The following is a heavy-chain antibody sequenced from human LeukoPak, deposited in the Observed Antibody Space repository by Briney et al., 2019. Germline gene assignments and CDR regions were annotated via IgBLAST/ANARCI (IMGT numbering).Heavy chain of an antibody. Sequence: PGGSLRLSCAASGFTFSSYAMHWVRQAPGKGLEWVAVISYDGSNKYYADSVKGRLTISRDNSKNTLYLQMNSLRAEDTAVYYCARDEGYDSSGYTDYWGQGTLVTVSS. CDR2: ISYDGSNK. CDR3: ARDEGYDSSGYTDY. J-gene: IGHJ4*02. CDR1: GFTFSSYA. D-gene: IGHD3-22*01. V-gene: IGHV3-30-3*01.